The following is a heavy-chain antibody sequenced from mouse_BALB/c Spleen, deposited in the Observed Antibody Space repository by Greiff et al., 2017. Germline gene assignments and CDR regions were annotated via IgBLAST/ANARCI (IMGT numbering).Heavy chain of an antibody. D-gene: IGHD4-1*01. Sequence: VQLKQSGAELVRSGASVKLSCTASGFNIKDYYMHWVKQRPEQGLEWIGWIDPENGDTEYAPKFQGKATMTADTSSNTAYLQLSSLTSEDTAVYYCNALGELYYYAMDYWGQGTSVTVSS. V-gene: IGHV14-4*02. CDR1: GFNIKDYY. CDR3: NALGELYYYAMDY. J-gene: IGHJ4*01. CDR2: IDPENGDT.